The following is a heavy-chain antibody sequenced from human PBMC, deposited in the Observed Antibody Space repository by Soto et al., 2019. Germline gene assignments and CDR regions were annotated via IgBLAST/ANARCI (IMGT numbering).Heavy chain of an antibody. CDR2: INGYNGNT. CDR1: GYTFSRSG. D-gene: IGHD3-16*01. Sequence: QVQLVQSGAEVKKPGASVKVSCKASGYTFSRSGISWVRQAPGQGLEWRGWINGYNGNTNYTQKMQGRITMTTDTPTSTAYMELRSLRSDDTAVYYCARMGDVPYYYYGMDVWGQGTTVIVSS. V-gene: IGHV1-18*01. CDR3: ARMGDVPYYYYGMDV. J-gene: IGHJ6*02.